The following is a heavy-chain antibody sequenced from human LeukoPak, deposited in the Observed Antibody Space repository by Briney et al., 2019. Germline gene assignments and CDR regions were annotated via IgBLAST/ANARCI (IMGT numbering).Heavy chain of an antibody. CDR1: GFTFSSYA. CDR2: ISYDGSNK. CDR3: AGTGRITIFGVAELCLDY. V-gene: IGHV3-30-3*01. Sequence: GGSLRLSCAASGFTFSSYAMHWVRQAPGKGLEWVAVISYDGSNKYYADSVKGRFTISRDNSKNTLYLQMNSLRAEDTAVYYCAGTGRITIFGVAELCLDYWGQGTLVTVSS. D-gene: IGHD3-3*01. J-gene: IGHJ4*02.